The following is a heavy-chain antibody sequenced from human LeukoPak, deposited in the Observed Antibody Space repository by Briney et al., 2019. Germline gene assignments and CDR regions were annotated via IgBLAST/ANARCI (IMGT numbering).Heavy chain of an antibody. D-gene: IGHD6-19*01. V-gene: IGHV1-18*01. CDR3: ARVSKAWLTSDY. Sequence: ASVKVSCKASGYTFTSYGISWVRQAPGQGLEWVGWISAYNGNTNYAQKLQGRVTMTTDTSTSTAYMELRSLRSDDTAVYYCARVSKAWLTSDYWGQGTLVTVSS. CDR1: GYTFTSYG. CDR2: ISAYNGNT. J-gene: IGHJ4*02.